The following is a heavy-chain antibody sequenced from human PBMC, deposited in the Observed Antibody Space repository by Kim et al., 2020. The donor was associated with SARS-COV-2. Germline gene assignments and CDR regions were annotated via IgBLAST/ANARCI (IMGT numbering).Heavy chain of an antibody. D-gene: IGHD6-6*01. J-gene: IGHJ4*02. CDR3: ARHSIEYSSSHFDY. V-gene: IGHV4-39*01. Sequence: NPTHKRRVTISVDTSKNQFSLQLSSVTAADTAVYYCARHSIEYSSSHFDYWGQGTLVTVSS.